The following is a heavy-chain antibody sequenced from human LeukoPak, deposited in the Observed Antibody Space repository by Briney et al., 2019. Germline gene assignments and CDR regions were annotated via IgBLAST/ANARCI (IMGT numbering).Heavy chain of an antibody. CDR2: IRYDGSNK. V-gene: IGHV3-30*02. J-gene: IGHJ4*02. Sequence: SGGSLRLSCTASGFTFSNYGMHWVRQAPGKGLEWVTFIRYDGSNKYYADSVKGRFTISRDNSKNTLYLQMNSLRAEDTAVYYCAKDPLKYCSGGSCYRTFDYWGQGTLVTVSS. D-gene: IGHD2-15*01. CDR3: AKDPLKYCSGGSCYRTFDY. CDR1: GFTFSNYG.